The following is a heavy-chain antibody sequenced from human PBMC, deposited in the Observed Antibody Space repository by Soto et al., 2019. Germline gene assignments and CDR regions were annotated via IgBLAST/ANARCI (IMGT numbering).Heavy chain of an antibody. CDR3: AREELNCGGDCFAF. D-gene: IGHD2-21*01. J-gene: IGHJ4*02. CDR2: IGTSETNT. CDR1: GFTFSSYE. V-gene: IGHV3-48*03. Sequence: EVQLVESGGDLVQPGLSLRLSCAASGFTFSSYEFNWVRQAPGKGLEWISYIGTSETNTYYAGSVKGRFTVSRDNAENSVYLQMNSLRAEDTAIYYCAREELNCGGDCFAFWGQGALVTVSS.